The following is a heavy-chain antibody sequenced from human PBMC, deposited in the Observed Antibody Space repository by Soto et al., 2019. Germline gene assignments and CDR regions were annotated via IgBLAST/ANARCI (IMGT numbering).Heavy chain of an antibody. D-gene: IGHD5-12*01. Sequence: ASVKVSCKASGGTFSSYAISWVRQAPGQGLEWMGGIIPIFGKANYAQKFQGRVTITADKSTSTAYMELSSLRSEDTAVYYCARGRPRLGEGYARYNYHGMDVWGQGTTVTGS. J-gene: IGHJ6*02. V-gene: IGHV1-69*06. CDR2: IIPIFGKA. CDR3: ARGRPRLGEGYARYNYHGMDV. CDR1: GGTFSSYA.